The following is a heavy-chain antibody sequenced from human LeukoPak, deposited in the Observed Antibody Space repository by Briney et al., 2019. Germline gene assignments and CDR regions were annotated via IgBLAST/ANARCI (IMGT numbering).Heavy chain of an antibody. CDR1: GFSFSSYS. J-gene: IGHJ3*01. V-gene: IGHV3-48*01. D-gene: IGHD3-9*01. CDR3: ARLDDAFDV. Sequence: PGGSLRLTCAASGFSFSSYSMNWVRQAPGKGLEWVSYISSSSSTIYYADSVKGRFTISRDNAKNSLCLQMNSLRAEDTAVYYCARLDDAFDVWGQGTMVTVSS. CDR2: ISSSSSTI.